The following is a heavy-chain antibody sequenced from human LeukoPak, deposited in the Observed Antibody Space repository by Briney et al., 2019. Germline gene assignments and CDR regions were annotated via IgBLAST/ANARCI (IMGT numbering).Heavy chain of an antibody. CDR1: GFTFSSNW. Sequence: GGSLRLSCVASGFTFSSNWMSWVRQAPGKGLEWVSSISSSSSYIYYADSVKGRFTISRDNAKNSLYLQMNSLRAEDTAVYYCARGSEWELLSCDYWGQGTLVTVSS. V-gene: IGHV3-21*06. CDR3: ARGSEWELLSCDY. D-gene: IGHD1-26*01. J-gene: IGHJ4*02. CDR2: ISSSSSYI.